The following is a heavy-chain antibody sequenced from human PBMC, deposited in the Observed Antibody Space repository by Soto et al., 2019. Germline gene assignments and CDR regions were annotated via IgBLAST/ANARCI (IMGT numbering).Heavy chain of an antibody. V-gene: IGHV3-74*01. CDR1: GFTFSTYW. J-gene: IGHJ4*02. D-gene: IGHD3-16*01. CDR2: LDNDGTNT. Sequence: PVGSLRLSCAASGFTFSTYWMHWVRQAPGKGLVWVSRLDNDGTNTRYADSVKGRFTVSRDNGKNTVYLQMDSLRAEDTAVYYCATDGGTYFDYWGQGTLVTVSS. CDR3: ATDGGTYFDY.